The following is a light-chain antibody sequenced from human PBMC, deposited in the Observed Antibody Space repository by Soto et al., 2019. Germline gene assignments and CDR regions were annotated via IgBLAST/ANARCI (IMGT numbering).Light chain of an antibody. CDR3: AAWDDSLSGYV. CDR1: SSNIGSNY. Sequence: QSVLTRPPSASGTPGQRVTISCFGSSSNIGSNYVYWYQQLPGTAPKLLIYSNNQRPSGVPDRFSGSKSGTSASLAISGLRSEDEADYYCAAWDDSLSGYVFGTGTQLTVL. CDR2: SNN. J-gene: IGLJ1*01. V-gene: IGLV1-47*02.